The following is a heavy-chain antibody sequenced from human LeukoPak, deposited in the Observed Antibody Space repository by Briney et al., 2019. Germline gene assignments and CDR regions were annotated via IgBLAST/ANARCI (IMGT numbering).Heavy chain of an antibody. CDR3: ARLRIAAAGNWFDP. Sequence: PGGSLRLSCAASGFTFSSYSMNWVRQAPGKGLEWVSSISSSSSYIYYADSVKGRFTISRDNAKNSLYLQMNSLEAEDTAVYYCARLRIAAAGNWFDPWGQGTLVTVSS. CDR1: GFTFSSYS. V-gene: IGHV3-21*01. D-gene: IGHD6-13*01. CDR2: ISSSSSYI. J-gene: IGHJ5*02.